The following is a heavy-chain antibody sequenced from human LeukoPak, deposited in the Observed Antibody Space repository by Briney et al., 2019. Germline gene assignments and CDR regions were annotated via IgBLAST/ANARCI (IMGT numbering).Heavy chain of an antibody. CDR1: GFTFSSYD. CDR3: ATIKPGSGAFDI. CDR2: IGTAGDT. J-gene: IGHJ3*02. V-gene: IGHV3-13*01. D-gene: IGHD3-10*01. Sequence: RSGGSLRLSCAASGFTFSSYDMHWVRQATGKGLEWVSAIGTAGDTYYPGSVKGRFTISRENAKNSLYLQMNSLRAGDTAVYYCATIKPGSGAFDIRGQGTMVTVSS.